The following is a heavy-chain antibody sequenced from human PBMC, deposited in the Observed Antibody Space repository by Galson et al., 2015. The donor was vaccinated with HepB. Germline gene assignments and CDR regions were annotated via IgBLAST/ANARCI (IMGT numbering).Heavy chain of an antibody. D-gene: IGHD2-2*01. CDR1: GFTFSSYS. CDR3: VRDPHALDY. J-gene: IGHJ4*02. CDR2: IRSGGQTI. Sequence: SLRLSCAASGFTFSSYSMNRVRQAPGKGLEWVAYIRSGGQTIHYADSVKGRFTISRDDAESSLFLQMNSLTDEDTAVYYCVRDPHALDYWGKGILVIVSS. V-gene: IGHV3-48*02.